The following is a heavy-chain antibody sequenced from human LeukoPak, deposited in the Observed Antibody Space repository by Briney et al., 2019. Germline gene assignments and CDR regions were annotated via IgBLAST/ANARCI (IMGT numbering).Heavy chain of an antibody. V-gene: IGHV4-61*02. CDR1: GGSISSGSYY. J-gene: IGHJ6*03. Sequence: SETLSLTCTVSGGSISSGSYYWSWIRQPAGKGLEWIGRIYTSGSTNYNPSLKSRVTISVDTSKNQFSLKLSSVTAADTAVYYCARDSYYYGSGDYYMDVWGKGTTVTISS. D-gene: IGHD3-10*01. CDR2: IYTSGST. CDR3: ARDSYYYGSGDYYMDV.